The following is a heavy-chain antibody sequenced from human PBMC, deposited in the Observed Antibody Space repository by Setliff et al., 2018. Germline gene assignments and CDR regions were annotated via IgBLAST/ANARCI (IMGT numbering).Heavy chain of an antibody. D-gene: IGHD4-17*01. CDR3: ARRPHTTGGPFES. CDR2: TSIRYSDT. J-gene: IGHJ4*02. CDR1: GYSFTNFW. Sequence: GESLKISCKGSGYSFTNFWIAWVRQTPGKGLEWMGITSIRYSDTRYSPSFEGQIIISVDQSTNTAYLQWSSLKASDTAMYYCARRPHTTGGPFESWGQGTLVTVSS. V-gene: IGHV5-51*01.